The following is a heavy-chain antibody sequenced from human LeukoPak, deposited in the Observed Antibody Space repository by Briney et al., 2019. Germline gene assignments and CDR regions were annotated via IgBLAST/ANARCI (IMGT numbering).Heavy chain of an antibody. CDR2: ISGSGGST. Sequence: RPGGSLRLSCAASGFTFSTYAMSWVRQAPGKGLEWVSAISGSGGSTYYADSVKGRFTISRDNSKNTLYLQMNSLRAEDTALYFCATVDDLDAFGIWGQGTLVTVSS. J-gene: IGHJ3*02. CDR1: GFTFSTYA. CDR3: ATVDDLDAFGI. V-gene: IGHV3-23*01. D-gene: IGHD2-2*03.